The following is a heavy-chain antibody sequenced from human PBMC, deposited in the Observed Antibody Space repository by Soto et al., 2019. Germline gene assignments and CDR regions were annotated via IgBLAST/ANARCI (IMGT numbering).Heavy chain of an antibody. CDR3: ARDRPTVRAAHYYYCMDV. CDR1: GYTFTSYG. J-gene: IGHJ6*02. Sequence: QVQLVQSGAEVKKPGASVKVSCKASGYTFTSYGISWVRQAPGQGLEWMGWISAYNGNTNYAQKLQGRVTMTTDTSTSTAYMELRSLRADDTAVYYCARDRPTVRAAHYYYCMDVWGQGTTVTVSS. CDR2: ISAYNGNT. D-gene: IGHD2-15*01. V-gene: IGHV1-18*01.